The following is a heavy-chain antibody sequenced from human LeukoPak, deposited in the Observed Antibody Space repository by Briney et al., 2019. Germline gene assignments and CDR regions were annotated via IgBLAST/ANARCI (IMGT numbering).Heavy chain of an antibody. D-gene: IGHD2-15*01. CDR3: ARVMGCSGGSCYSPYYVDY. CDR1: GGSISSYY. Sequence: SETLSLTCTVSGGSISSYYWSWIRQPPGKGLEWIGYIYYSGSTNYNPSLKSRVTISVDTSKNQFSLKLSSVTAADTAVYYCARVMGCSGGSCYSPYYVDYWGQGTLVTVSS. J-gene: IGHJ4*02. CDR2: IYYSGST. V-gene: IGHV4-59*01.